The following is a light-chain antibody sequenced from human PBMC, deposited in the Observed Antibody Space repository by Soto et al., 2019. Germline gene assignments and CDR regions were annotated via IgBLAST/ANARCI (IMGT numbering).Light chain of an antibody. J-gene: IGKJ1*01. V-gene: IGKV1-5*03. CDR1: QSIDTW. CDR2: KAS. CDR3: QHHKSYPRT. Sequence: DIQMTQSPSTLSASVGDRVTITCRASQSIDTWLAWYQQKPGKAPKLVMYKASSLESGVPSRFSGSGSGTEFTLTISSLQPDDFATYYCQHHKSYPRTFGQGTKVEIK.